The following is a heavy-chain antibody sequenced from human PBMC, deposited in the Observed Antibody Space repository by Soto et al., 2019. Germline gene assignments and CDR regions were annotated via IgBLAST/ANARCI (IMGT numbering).Heavy chain of an antibody. J-gene: IGHJ3*02. D-gene: IGHD3-22*01. V-gene: IGHV6-1*01. CDR1: GDSVSSNSAA. CDR3: ARAGDYYDSSGYYPPPDAFDI. CDR2: TYYRSKWYN. Sequence: SQTLSLTCVISGDSVSSNSAAWNWIRQSPSRGLEWLGRTYYRSKWYNDYAVSVKSRITINPDTSKNQFSLQLNSVTPEDTAVYYCARAGDYYDSSGYYPPPDAFDIWGQGTMVTVSS.